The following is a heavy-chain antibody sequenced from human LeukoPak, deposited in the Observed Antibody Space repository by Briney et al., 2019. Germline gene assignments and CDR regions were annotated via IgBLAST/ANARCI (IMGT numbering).Heavy chain of an antibody. V-gene: IGHV1-69*04. CDR3: ARGASYGSYLPYDY. CDR1: GYTFTSYD. CDR2: IIPILGIA. D-gene: IGHD1-26*01. Sequence: SVKVSCKASGYTFTSYDINWVRQAPGQGLEWMGRIIPILGIANYAQKFQGRVTITADKSTSTAYMELSSLRSEDTAVYYCARGASYGSYLPYDYWGQGTLVTVSS. J-gene: IGHJ4*02.